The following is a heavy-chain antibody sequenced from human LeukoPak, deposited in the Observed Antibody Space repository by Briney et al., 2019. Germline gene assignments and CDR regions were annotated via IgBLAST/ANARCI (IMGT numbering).Heavy chain of an antibody. CDR1: GFTFSSDW. CDR2: IKKDGSEK. D-gene: IGHD2-2*01. Sequence: PGGSLRLSCAASGFTFSSDWMSWVRQAPGKGLEWVANIKKDGSEKYYVDSVTGRFTFSRDNAKNSLYLQMNSLRAEDTAGYYCARRTSCFDYWGQRTLVTVSS. J-gene: IGHJ4*02. V-gene: IGHV3-7*01. CDR3: ARRTSCFDY.